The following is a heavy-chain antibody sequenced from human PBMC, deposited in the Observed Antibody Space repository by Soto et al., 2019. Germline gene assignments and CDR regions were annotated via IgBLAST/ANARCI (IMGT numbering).Heavy chain of an antibody. CDR1: EFTLSSFS. V-gene: IGHV3-48*02. CDR2: ISYDSDTI. Sequence: GGSLRLSCEASEFTLSSFSMNWVRQAAGKGLEWIAYISYDSDTIQYADSVKGRFTISRDNAKNSLYLQMNSLRDEDTAVYYCARLYYDYVWGQGTTVTVSS. J-gene: IGHJ6*02. CDR3: ARLYYDYV. D-gene: IGHD3-3*01.